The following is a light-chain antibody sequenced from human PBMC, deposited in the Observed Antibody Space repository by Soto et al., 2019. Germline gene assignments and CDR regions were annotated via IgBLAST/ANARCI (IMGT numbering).Light chain of an antibody. V-gene: IGLV4-69*01. Sequence: QPVLTQSPSASASLGASVKLTCTLSSGHSSYAIAWHQQQPEKGPRYLMKLNSDGSHSKGDGIPDRFSGSSSGAERYLTISSLQSEDEADYYCQTWGTGSDFVTGTKVTVL. CDR2: LNSDGSH. CDR3: QTWGTGSD. J-gene: IGLJ1*01. CDR1: SGHSSYA.